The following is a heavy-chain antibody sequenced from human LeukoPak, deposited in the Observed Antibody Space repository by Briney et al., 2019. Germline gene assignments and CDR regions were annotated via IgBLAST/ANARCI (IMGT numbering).Heavy chain of an antibody. D-gene: IGHD3-10*01. V-gene: IGHV4-34*01. Sequence: SETLSLTCAVYGGSFSGYYWSWIRQPPGKGLEWIGEISHSGSTNYNPSLKSRVTISVDTSKNQFSLKLSSVTAADTAVYYCAREIRSYGSGSYYNRGYYYYYGMDVWGKGTTVTVSS. CDR3: AREIRSYGSGSYYNRGYYYYYGMDV. J-gene: IGHJ6*04. CDR1: GGSFSGYY. CDR2: ISHSGST.